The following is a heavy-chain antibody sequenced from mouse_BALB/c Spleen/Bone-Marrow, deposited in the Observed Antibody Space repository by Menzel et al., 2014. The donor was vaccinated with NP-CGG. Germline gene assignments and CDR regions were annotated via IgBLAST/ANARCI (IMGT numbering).Heavy chain of an antibody. CDR1: GYAFTNYL. CDR2: INPGSGGT. CDR3: ARSRTGFAY. Sequence: VQLQQSGAGLVRPGTSVKVSCKASGYAFTNYLIEWVKQRPGQGLEWIGVINPGSGGTNYKEKFKGKATLTADKSSSTAYMQLSSLTSDDSAVYVCARSRTGFAYWGQGTLVTVSA. J-gene: IGHJ3*01. V-gene: IGHV1-54*03.